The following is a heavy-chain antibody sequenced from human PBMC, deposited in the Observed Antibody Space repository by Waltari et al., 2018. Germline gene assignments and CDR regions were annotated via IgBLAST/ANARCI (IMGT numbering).Heavy chain of an antibody. D-gene: IGHD3-10*01. J-gene: IGHJ5*02. CDR1: GGSFSGYY. Sequence: QVQLQQWGAGLLKPSETLSLTCAVYGGSFSGYYWSWIRQPPGKGLEWIGEINHSGSTNYNPSLKSRVTISVDTSKSQFSLKLSSVTAADTAVYYCASNSGSYLRRWWFDPWGQGTLVTVSS. CDR3: ASNSGSYLRRWWFDP. V-gene: IGHV4-34*01. CDR2: INHSGST.